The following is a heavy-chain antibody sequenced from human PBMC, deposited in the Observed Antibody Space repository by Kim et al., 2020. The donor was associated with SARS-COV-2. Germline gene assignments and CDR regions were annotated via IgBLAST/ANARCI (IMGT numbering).Heavy chain of an antibody. CDR1: GFTFSTYG. Sequence: GGSLRLSCAASGFTFSTYGMHWVRQAPGKGLEWVAVIWYEGNNDYYVDSVKGRLTISRDNSKNTLYLQMSNLRAEDTAVYYCARDRRPNDNYAGMDVWGQGTTVTVSS. J-gene: IGHJ6*02. CDR3: ARDRRPNDNYAGMDV. D-gene: IGHD3-9*01. V-gene: IGHV3-33*01. CDR2: IWYEGNND.